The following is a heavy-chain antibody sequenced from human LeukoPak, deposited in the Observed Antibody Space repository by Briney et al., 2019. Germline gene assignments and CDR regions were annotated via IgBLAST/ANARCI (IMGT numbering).Heavy chain of an antibody. D-gene: IGHD3-10*01. CDR2: INPSGGST. CDR1: GYTFTSYY. Sequence: GASVKVSCKASGYTFTSYYMHWVRQAPGQGLEWMGIINPSGGSTSYAQKFQGRVTMTRNTSISTAYMELSSLRSEDTAVYYCARGDVYGSGSYYNPPLDYWGQGTLVTVSS. J-gene: IGHJ4*02. CDR3: ARGDVYGSGSYYNPPLDY. V-gene: IGHV1-46*01.